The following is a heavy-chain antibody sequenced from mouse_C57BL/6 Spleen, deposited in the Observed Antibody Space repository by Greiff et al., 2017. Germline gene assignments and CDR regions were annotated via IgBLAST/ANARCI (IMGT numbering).Heavy chain of an antibody. CDR2: IYPGSGNT. J-gene: IGHJ2*01. Sequence: QVQLKQSGPELVKPGASVKISCKASGYSFTSYYIHWVKQRPGQGLEWIGWIYPGSGNTKYNEKFKGKATLTADTSSSTAYMQLSSLTSEDSAVYYGARLLRFYFDYWGQGTTLTVSS. D-gene: IGHD1-1*01. CDR1: GYSFTSYY. CDR3: ARLLRFYFDY. V-gene: IGHV1-66*01.